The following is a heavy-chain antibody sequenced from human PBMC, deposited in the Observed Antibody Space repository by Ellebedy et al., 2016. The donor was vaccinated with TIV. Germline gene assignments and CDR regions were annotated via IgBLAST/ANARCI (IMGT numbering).Heavy chain of an antibody. J-gene: IGHJ4*02. CDR3: ANNRYFNY. V-gene: IGHV4-30-2*03. Sequence: MPSETLSLTCAVSGGSISSGGYSWSWIRQHPGKGLEWIGHIYYSGSTYYNPSLKSRVTISVDTSKNQFSLKLSSVTAADTAVYYCANNRYFNYWGQGTLVTVSS. D-gene: IGHD1-14*01. CDR1: GGSISSGGYS. CDR2: IYYSGST.